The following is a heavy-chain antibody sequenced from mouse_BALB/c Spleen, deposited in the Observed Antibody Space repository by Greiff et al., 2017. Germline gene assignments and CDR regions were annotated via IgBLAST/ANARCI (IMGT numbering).Heavy chain of an antibody. Sequence: QVQLKESGPGLVAPSQSLSITCTVSGFSLTSYGVHWVRQPPGKGLEWLGVIWAGGSTNYNSALMSRLSISKDNSKSQVFLKMNSLQTDDTAMYYCARDQGDWYFDVWGAGTTVTVSS. J-gene: IGHJ1*01. V-gene: IGHV2-9*02. CDR3: ARDQGDWYFDV. D-gene: IGHD3-2*02. CDR1: GFSLTSYG. CDR2: IWAGGST.